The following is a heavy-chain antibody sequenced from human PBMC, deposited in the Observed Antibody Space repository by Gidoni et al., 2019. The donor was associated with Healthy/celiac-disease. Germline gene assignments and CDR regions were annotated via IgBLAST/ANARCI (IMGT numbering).Heavy chain of an antibody. CDR1: GFTFSSYA. CDR2: ISGSGGST. V-gene: IGHV3-23*04. D-gene: IGHD6-13*01. Sequence: EVQLVESGGGLVQPGGSLRLSCAASGFTFSSYAMSWVRQAPGKGLELVSAISGSGGSTYYADSVKGRFTISRDNSKNTLYLQMNSLRAEDTAVYYCAKDDSSIAAAGTGFGHWGQGTLVTVSS. CDR3: AKDDSSIAAAGTGFGH. J-gene: IGHJ1*01.